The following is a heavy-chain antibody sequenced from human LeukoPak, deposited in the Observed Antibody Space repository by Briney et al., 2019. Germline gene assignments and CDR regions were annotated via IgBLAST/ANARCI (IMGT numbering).Heavy chain of an antibody. V-gene: IGHV3-74*01. CDR1: GFTFSSYW. CDR2: INSAGSST. Sequence: GGSLRLSCAASGFTFSSYWMHWVRQAPGKGLVWVSRINSAGSSTSYADSVKGRFTISRDNAKNTLYLQMNSLRAEDTAVYYCARGDSSSWPDLDYWGQGTLVTVSS. D-gene: IGHD6-13*01. CDR3: ARGDSSSWPDLDY. J-gene: IGHJ4*02.